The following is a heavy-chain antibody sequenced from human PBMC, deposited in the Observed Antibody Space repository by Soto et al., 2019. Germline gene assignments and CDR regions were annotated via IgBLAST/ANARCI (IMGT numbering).Heavy chain of an antibody. V-gene: IGHV3-23*01. J-gene: IGHJ4*02. Sequence: PGGSLRLSCAASGFTFSSYAMSWVRQAPGKGLEWVSAISGSGGSTYYADSVKGRFTISRDNSKNTLYLQMNSLRAEDTAVYYCAKARTHYYDSSGYSVRYYFDYWGQGTLVTISS. CDR2: ISGSGGST. CDR1: GFTFSSYA. D-gene: IGHD3-22*01. CDR3: AKARTHYYDSSGYSVRYYFDY.